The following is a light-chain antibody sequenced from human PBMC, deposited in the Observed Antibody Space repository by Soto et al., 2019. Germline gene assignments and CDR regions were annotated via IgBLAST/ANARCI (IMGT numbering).Light chain of an antibody. CDR2: AAS. J-gene: IGKJ5*01. V-gene: IGKV1-39*01. CDR3: QQSYSTPPIT. Sequence: DIQMTQSPSSLSASVGDRVTITCRASQSISSYLNWYQQKPGKAPKLLIYAASSLQSGVPSRFSGSGSGTDFTLTISSLXPEDFATYYCQQSYSTPPITFGQGTRLETK. CDR1: QSISSY.